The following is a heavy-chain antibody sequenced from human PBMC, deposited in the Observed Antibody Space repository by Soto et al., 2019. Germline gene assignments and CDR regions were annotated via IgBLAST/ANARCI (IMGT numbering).Heavy chain of an antibody. D-gene: IGHD3-3*01. CDR3: AKDRSLRFLEWLLINYFDY. J-gene: IGHJ4*02. V-gene: IGHV3-23*01. CDR1: GFTFSSYA. CDR2: ISGSGGST. Sequence: GGSLRLSCAASGFTFSSYAMSWVRQAPGKGLEWVSAISGSGGSTYYADSVRGRFTISRDNSKNTLYLQMNSLRAEDTAVYYCAKDRSLRFLEWLLINYFDYWGQGTLVTVSS.